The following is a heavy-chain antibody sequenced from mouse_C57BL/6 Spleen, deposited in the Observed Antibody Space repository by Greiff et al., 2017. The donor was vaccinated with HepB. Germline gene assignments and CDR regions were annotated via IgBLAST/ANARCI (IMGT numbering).Heavy chain of an antibody. Sequence: VHVKQSGPELVKPGASVKISCKASGYSFTDYNMNWVKQSNGKSLEWIGVINPNYGTTSYNQKFKGKATLTVDQSSSTAYMQLNSLTSEDSAVYYCARLRGMGYYGSSYDAMDYWGQGTSVTVSS. D-gene: IGHD1-1*01. CDR1: GYSFTDYN. CDR3: ARLRGMGYYGSSYDAMDY. V-gene: IGHV1-39*01. J-gene: IGHJ4*01. CDR2: INPNYGTT.